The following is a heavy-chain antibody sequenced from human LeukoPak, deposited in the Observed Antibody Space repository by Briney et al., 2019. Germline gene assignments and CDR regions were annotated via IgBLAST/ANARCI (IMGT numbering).Heavy chain of an antibody. Sequence: SLRLSCAASGFTFDDYAMHWVRQAPGKGLEWVSGISWNSGSIGYADSVKGRFTISRDNAKNSLYLQMNSLRAEDTALYYCAKESQYYDFWSGYRYNWFDPWGRGTLVTVSS. V-gene: IGHV3-9*01. CDR2: ISWNSGSI. D-gene: IGHD3-3*01. J-gene: IGHJ5*02. CDR3: AKESQYYDFWSGYRYNWFDP. CDR1: GFTFDDYA.